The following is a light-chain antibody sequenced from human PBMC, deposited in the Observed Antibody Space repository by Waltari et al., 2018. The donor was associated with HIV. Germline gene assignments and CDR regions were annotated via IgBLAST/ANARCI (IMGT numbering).Light chain of an antibody. CDR1: QGFSRY. Sequence: VIWLTQSPSFLSASTGDRVTLSCRMNQGFSRYLSCYQQKPGKAPELLIYAASTLQSGVPSRFSGSGSGTDFTLTISCLQSEDFATYYCQQYYSFPWTFGQGTKVEIK. J-gene: IGKJ1*01. CDR3: QQYYSFPWT. CDR2: AAS. V-gene: IGKV1D-8*01.